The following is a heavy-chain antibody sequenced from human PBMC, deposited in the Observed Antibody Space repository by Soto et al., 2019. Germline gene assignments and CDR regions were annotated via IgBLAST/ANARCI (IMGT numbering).Heavy chain of an antibody. V-gene: IGHV1-3*01. CDR1: GYTFTSYA. CDR2: INAGNGNT. D-gene: IGHD2-15*01. J-gene: IGHJ5*02. Sequence: ASVKVSCKASGYTFTSYAIHWVRQAPGQRLEWMGWINAGNGNTKYSQKFQGRVTITRDTSASTAYMELSSLRSEDTAVYYCARWFGYCSGGSCINWFDLWAQGNLVTFSS. CDR3: ARWFGYCSGGSCINWFDL.